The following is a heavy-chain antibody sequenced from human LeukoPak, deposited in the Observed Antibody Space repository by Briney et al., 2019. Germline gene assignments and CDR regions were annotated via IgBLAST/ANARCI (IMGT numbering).Heavy chain of an antibody. Sequence: SETLSLTCTVSGGSISSYYWSWIRQAPGKGLEWIGYIYYSGSTNYNPSLKSRVTISVDTSKNQFSLKLTSVTAADTAVYYCARVLSRAFDIWGQGTMVTVSS. CDR3: ARVLSRAFDI. J-gene: IGHJ3*02. D-gene: IGHD2-15*01. CDR1: GGSISSYY. CDR2: IYYSGST. V-gene: IGHV4-59*01.